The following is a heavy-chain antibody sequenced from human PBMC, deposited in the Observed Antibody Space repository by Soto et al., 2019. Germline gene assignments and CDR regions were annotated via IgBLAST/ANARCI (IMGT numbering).Heavy chain of an antibody. V-gene: IGHV3-48*01. CDR3: ARGHYYDSSGPSDY. CDR1: GFTFSSYG. CDR2: ISSSSSTI. D-gene: IGHD3-22*01. Sequence: QSGGSLRLPCAASGFTFSSYGMNWVRQAPGKELEWVTYISSSSSTIYYADTEEGRFTITRDNAKNSVNLQMNSLRAEDTAVYYCARGHYYDSSGPSDYWGQGT. J-gene: IGHJ4*02.